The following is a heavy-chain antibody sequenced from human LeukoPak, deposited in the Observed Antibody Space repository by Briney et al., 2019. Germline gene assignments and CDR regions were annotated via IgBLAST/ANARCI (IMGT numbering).Heavy chain of an antibody. V-gene: IGHV4-59*01. CDR3: ARGSKGITIFGVVIRSYYYMDV. CDR2: IYYSGST. CDR1: GGSISSYY. J-gene: IGHJ6*03. D-gene: IGHD3-3*01. Sequence: SETLSLTCTVSGGSISSYYWSWIRQPPGKGLEWIGYIYYSGSTNYNPSLKSRVTISVDTSKNQFSLKLSSVTAADTAVYYCARGSKGITIFGVVIRSYYYMDVWGKGTTVTVSS.